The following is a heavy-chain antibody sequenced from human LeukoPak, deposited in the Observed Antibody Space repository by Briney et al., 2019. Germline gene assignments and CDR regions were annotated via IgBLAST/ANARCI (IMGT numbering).Heavy chain of an antibody. J-gene: IGHJ4*02. V-gene: IGHV1-2*02. CDR2: INPNSGGT. D-gene: IGHD1-26*01. CDR1: GYTFTGYY. Sequence: ASVKVSCKASGYTFTGYYMHWVRQAPGQGLEWMGWINPNSGGTNYARKFQGRVTMTRDTSISTAYMELSRLRSDDTAVYYCAREGGSYSISSWGQGTLVTVSS. CDR3: AREGGSYSISS.